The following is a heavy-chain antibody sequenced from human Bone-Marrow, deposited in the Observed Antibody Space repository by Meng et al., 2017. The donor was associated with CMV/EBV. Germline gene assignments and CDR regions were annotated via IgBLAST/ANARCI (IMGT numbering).Heavy chain of an antibody. D-gene: IGHD6-19*01. Sequence: ASVKVSCKASGYTFTSYDINWVRQATGQGLEWMGWMNPNSGNTGYAQKFQGRVTMTRNTSISTAYMELSSLRSDDTAVYYCARTVSRDQWLALPHWGQGTLVTVSS. CDR1: GYTFTSYD. CDR2: MNPNSGNT. J-gene: IGHJ4*02. V-gene: IGHV1-8*01. CDR3: ARTVSRDQWLALPH.